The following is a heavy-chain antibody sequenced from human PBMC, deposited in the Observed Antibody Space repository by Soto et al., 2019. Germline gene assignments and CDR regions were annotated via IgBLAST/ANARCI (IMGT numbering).Heavy chain of an antibody. CDR2: ISYDRSNK. CDR1: GFTFSSYG. CDR3: ATQRGYQLLPDPDY. Sequence: GESLKISCAASGFTFSSYGMHWVRQAPGKGLEWVAVISYDRSNKYYADSVKGRFTISRDNSKNTLYLQMNSLRAEDTAVYYCATQRGYQLLPDPDYWGQGTLVTVS. V-gene: IGHV3-30*03. D-gene: IGHD2-2*01. J-gene: IGHJ4*02.